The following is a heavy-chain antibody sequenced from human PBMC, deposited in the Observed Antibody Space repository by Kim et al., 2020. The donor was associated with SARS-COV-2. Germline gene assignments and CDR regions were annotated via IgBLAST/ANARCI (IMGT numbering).Heavy chain of an antibody. CDR3: ARSGGHYYSGPYYYNYYGLDG. J-gene: IGHJ6*01. V-gene: IGHV3-33*01. CDR2: IWYDGSRK. CDR1: GLTFSNYG. D-gene: IGHD5-12*01. Sequence: GGSLRLSCAASGLTFSNYGMHWVRQAPGKGLEWVAIIWYDGSRKKYADSVNGRFTISRDNSKNTLYLQMNNLRAEDTATYYCARSGGHYYSGPYYYNYYGLDGWGQGSTVTLPS.